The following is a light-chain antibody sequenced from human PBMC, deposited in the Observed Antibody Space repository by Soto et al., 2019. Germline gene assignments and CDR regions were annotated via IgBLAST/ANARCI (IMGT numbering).Light chain of an antibody. CDR2: GVT. J-gene: IGLJ3*02. Sequence: QSALAQPPSASGSPGQSVTISCTGSGSDIGAYNFVSWYQQHPGKAPKLMIFGVTERPSGVPDRFSGSKSGNTACLTVSGLQGDDEAVYYCYSYAGRNIWVFGGGTKLTVL. V-gene: IGLV2-8*01. CDR1: GSDIGAYNF. CDR3: YSYAGRNIWV.